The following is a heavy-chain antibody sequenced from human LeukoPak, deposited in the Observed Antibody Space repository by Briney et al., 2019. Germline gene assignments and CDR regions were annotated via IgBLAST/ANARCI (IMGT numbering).Heavy chain of an antibody. CDR3: ARDGIYYDSSGPYGMDV. CDR2: IYYSGST. Sequence: SETLSLTCAVYGGSFSGYYWSWIRQHPGKGLEWIGYIYYSGSTYYNPSLKSRVTISVDTSKNQFSLKLSSVTAADTAVYYCARDGIYYDSSGPYGMDVWSQGTTVTISS. CDR1: GGSFSGYY. D-gene: IGHD3-22*01. V-gene: IGHV4-31*11. J-gene: IGHJ6*02.